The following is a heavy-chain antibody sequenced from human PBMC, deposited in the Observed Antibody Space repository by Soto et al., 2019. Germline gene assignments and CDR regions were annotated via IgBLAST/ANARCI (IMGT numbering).Heavy chain of an antibody. V-gene: IGHV3-7*01. Sequence: EVQLVESGGGLVQPGGXLRLSCADFGFTFSNYWMSWVRQAPVKGLEWVGNIKQDGSEKNYVDSVKGRFTISRDNAKNSLYLQMNSLRAEDTAVYYCARIASAGRGWDVWGQGTTVVVSS. CDR1: GFTFSNYW. CDR2: IKQDGSEK. D-gene: IGHD6-13*01. CDR3: ARIASAGRGWDV. J-gene: IGHJ6*02.